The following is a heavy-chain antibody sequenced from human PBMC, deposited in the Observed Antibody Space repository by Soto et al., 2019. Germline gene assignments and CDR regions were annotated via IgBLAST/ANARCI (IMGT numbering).Heavy chain of an antibody. V-gene: IGHV3-23*01. Sequence: PGGSLRLSCAASGFTFSSYAMSWVRQAPGKGLEWVSAISGSGGSTYYADSVKGRFTISRDNSKNTLYLQMNSLRAEDTAVYYCAKDGLWGSGNNWFDPWGQGTLVTVSS. CDR1: GFTFSSYA. CDR2: ISGSGGST. J-gene: IGHJ5*02. CDR3: AKDGLWGSGNNWFDP. D-gene: IGHD3-10*01.